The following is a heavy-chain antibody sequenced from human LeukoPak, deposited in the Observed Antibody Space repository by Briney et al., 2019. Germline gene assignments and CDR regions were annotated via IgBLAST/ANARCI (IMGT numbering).Heavy chain of an antibody. CDR2: IHHSGST. D-gene: IGHD2-15*01. Sequence: SETLSLTCAVSGASISSSYWWSWVRQPPGKGLEWIVEIHHSGSTKYNPSLKSRVTISVDKSMNQFSLKLSSVTAADTAVYYCAPSPCSGDSCYRFDFWGQGTQVTVSS. CDR3: APSPCSGDSCYRFDF. J-gene: IGHJ4*02. CDR1: GASISSSYW. V-gene: IGHV4-4*02.